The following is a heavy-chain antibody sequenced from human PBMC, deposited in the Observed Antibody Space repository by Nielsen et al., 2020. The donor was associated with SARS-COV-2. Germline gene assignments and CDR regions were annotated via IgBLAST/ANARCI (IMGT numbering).Heavy chain of an antibody. CDR2: ISYDGSNK. J-gene: IGHJ4*02. CDR3: ARGQIAAAGYFDY. CDR1: GFTFSSYG. D-gene: IGHD6-13*01. V-gene: IGHV3-30*03. Sequence: GESLKISCAASGFTFSSYGMHWVRQAPGKGLEWVAVISYDGSNKYYADSVKGRFTISRDNSKNTLYLQMNSLRAEDTAEYYCARGQIAAAGYFDYWGQGTLVTVSS.